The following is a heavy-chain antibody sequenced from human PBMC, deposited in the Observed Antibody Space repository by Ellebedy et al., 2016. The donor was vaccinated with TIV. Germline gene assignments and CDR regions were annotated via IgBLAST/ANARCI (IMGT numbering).Heavy chain of an antibody. J-gene: IGHJ4*02. Sequence: SETLSLXCTVSGGSISSSSYYWGWIRQPPGKGLEWIGSIYYSGSTNYNPSLKSRVTISVDTSKNQFSLKLSSVTAADTAVYYCARLEKGDGYESYFDYWGQGTLVTVSS. CDR1: GGSISSSSYY. D-gene: IGHD5-24*01. CDR3: ARLEKGDGYESYFDY. CDR2: IYYSGST. V-gene: IGHV4-39*07.